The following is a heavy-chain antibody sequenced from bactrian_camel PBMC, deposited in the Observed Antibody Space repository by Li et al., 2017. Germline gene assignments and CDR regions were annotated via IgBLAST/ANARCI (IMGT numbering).Heavy chain of an antibody. V-gene: IGHV3S36*01. CDR1: GLTFDDYA. J-gene: IGHJ4*01. CDR3: AKAGNTVVATH. Sequence: VQLVESGGGLVQPGGSLRLSCTASGLTFDDYALGWYRQAPGKGLEWVSRISSDGVSTYYADSVKGRFTISRDNAKNTVYLQLNSLKTEDMAMYYCAKAGNTVVATHWGQGTQVTVS. D-gene: IGHD6*01. CDR2: ISSDGVST.